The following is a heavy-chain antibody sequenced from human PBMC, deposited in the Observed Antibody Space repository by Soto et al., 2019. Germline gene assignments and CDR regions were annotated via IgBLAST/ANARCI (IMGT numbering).Heavy chain of an antibody. CDR2: ISSSSSYI. CDR1: GFTLSDHY. J-gene: IGHJ6*02. CDR3: ARDAETGTYYDFWSGYYTPYYYYGMDV. V-gene: IGHV3-21*01. D-gene: IGHD3-3*01. Sequence: SLRLSCAGSGFTLSDHYIDWVRQAPGKGLEWVSSISSSSSYIYYADSVKGRFTISRDNAKNSLYLQMNSLRAEDTAVYYCARDAETGTYYDFWSGYYTPYYYYGMDVWGQGTTVTVSS.